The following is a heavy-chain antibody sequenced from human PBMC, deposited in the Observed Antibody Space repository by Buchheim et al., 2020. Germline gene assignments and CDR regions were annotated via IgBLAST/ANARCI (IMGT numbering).Heavy chain of an antibody. CDR2: IKQDGRAK. J-gene: IGHJ4*02. D-gene: IGHD3-3*01. CDR1: GIIFGSYW. Sequence: EVQLVESGGNLVQPGGSLRLSCAASGIIFGSYWMNWVRQAPGKGLEWVANIKQDGRAKYYVDSVKGRFTISRDNAKNSLYLQMNSLRVEDTAVYYCASGVGWISDHWGQGTL. CDR3: ASGVGWISDH. V-gene: IGHV3-7*01.